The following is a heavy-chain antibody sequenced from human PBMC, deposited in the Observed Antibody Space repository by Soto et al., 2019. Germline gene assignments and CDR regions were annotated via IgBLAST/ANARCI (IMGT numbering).Heavy chain of an antibody. D-gene: IGHD2-21*02. Sequence: QVHLVESGGGGVQPGTSLTLTCTASGFTFRSSGMHWVRQAPGKGLEWLAFLEYDGRQKFYADSVKGRFSISRDNTKNTLYLHMSSLTAEDTAIYYCAIVRVTDSPLDHWGPGTLVTVSS. CDR1: GFTFRSSG. CDR2: LEYDGRQK. J-gene: IGHJ4*02. CDR3: AIVRVTDSPLDH. V-gene: IGHV3-33*03.